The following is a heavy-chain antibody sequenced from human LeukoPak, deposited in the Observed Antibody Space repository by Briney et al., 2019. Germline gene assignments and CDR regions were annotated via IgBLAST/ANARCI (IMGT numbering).Heavy chain of an antibody. CDR2: IIPIFGTA. J-gene: IGHJ5*02. CDR3: AREADASNWFDP. Sequence: SMKVSCKASGGTFSSYAISWVRQAPGQGLEWMGGIIPIFGTANYAQKFQGRVTMTRDTSISTAYMELSRLRSDDTAVYYCAREADASNWFDPWGQGTLVTVSS. CDR1: GGTFSSYA. V-gene: IGHV1-69*05.